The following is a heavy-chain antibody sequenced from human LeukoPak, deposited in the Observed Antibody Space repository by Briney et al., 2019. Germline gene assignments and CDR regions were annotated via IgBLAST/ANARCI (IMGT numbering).Heavy chain of an antibody. V-gene: IGHV3-48*03. CDR1: GFTFSSYE. D-gene: IGHD3-3*02. Sequence: GGSLRLSCAASGFTFSSYEMNWVRQAPGKGPEWVSYISDSGNTIYYADSVKGRFSISRDNAKNSLYLQMNSLRVEDTALYYCARDKENTFSNNWFDPWGQGTLVTVSS. CDR3: ARDKENTFSNNWFDP. J-gene: IGHJ5*02. CDR2: ISDSGNTI.